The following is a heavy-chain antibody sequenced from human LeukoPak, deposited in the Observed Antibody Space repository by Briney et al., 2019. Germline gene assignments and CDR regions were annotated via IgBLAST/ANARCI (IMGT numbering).Heavy chain of an antibody. J-gene: IGHJ4*02. CDR1: GGTFSSSA. CDR3: AREAVNYFDS. V-gene: IGHV1-69*04. CDR2: IIPILGIT. Sequence: GASVKVSCKASGGTFSSSAISWVRQAPGQGLEWMGRIIPILGITNYAEKLQGRLTIIADKSTSAAYMELSSLRSEDTAVYYCAREAVNYFDSWGQGTLVTVSS.